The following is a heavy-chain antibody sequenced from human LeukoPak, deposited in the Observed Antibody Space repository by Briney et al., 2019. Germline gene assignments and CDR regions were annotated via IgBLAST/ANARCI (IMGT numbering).Heavy chain of an antibody. CDR2: IDANNGDT. J-gene: IGHJ4*02. D-gene: IGHD4-11*01. CDR1: GYTFRGNY. Sequence: GASVKVSCRASGYTFRGNYIHGRRQAPGQGLEGMGWIDANNGDTKSAQKFQGRVTMSRDTSISTAYMDLSSLSPDDAAVYYCARDPSSVTLYFFDYWGQGTLVTVSS. V-gene: IGHV1-2*02. CDR3: ARDPSSVTLYFFDY.